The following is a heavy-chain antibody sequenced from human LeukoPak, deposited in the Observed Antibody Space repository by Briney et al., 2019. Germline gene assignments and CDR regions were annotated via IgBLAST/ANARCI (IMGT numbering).Heavy chain of an antibody. V-gene: IGHV4-59*01. CDR2: IYYSGST. J-gene: IGHJ6*02. Sequence: SETLSLTCTVSGGSITNYYWTWIRQPPGKGLEWIGYIYYSGSTNYNPSLKSRVTISVDTSKNQFSLKLSSVTAADTALYYCARLSKIATAGPNYYHSLDVWGQGATVTVSS. D-gene: IGHD6-13*01. CDR1: GGSITNYY. CDR3: ARLSKIATAGPNYYHSLDV.